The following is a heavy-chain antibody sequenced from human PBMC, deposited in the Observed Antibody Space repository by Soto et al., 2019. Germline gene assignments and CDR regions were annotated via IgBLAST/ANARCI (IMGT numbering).Heavy chain of an antibody. CDR3: ARDLEYYYGSGSYYYYYGMDV. CDR2: IWYDGSNK. CDR1: GFTFSSYG. Sequence: ESGGGVVQPGRSLRLSCAASGFTFSSYGMHWVRQAPGKGLEWVAVIWYDGSNKYYADSVKGRFTISRDNSKNTLYLQMNSLRAEDTAVYYCARDLEYYYGSGSYYYYYGMDVWGQGTTVTVSS. D-gene: IGHD3-10*01. J-gene: IGHJ6*02. V-gene: IGHV3-33*01.